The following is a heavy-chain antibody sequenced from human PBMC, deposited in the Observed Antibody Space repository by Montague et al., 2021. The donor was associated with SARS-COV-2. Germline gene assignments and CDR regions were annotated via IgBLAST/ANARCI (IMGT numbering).Heavy chain of an antibody. J-gene: IGHJ3*02. CDR2: IYYSRST. Sequence: SETLSLTYTVSGGSISSYYWSWIRQPPGKGLEWIGYIYYSRSTNYNPSLKSRVTISVDTSKNQFSLRLSSVTAADTAVYYCARVGVPYYDILTGYYIEGSDAFDIWGQGTMVTVSS. D-gene: IGHD3-9*01. CDR1: GGSISSYY. V-gene: IGHV4-59*13. CDR3: ARVGVPYYDILTGYYIEGSDAFDI.